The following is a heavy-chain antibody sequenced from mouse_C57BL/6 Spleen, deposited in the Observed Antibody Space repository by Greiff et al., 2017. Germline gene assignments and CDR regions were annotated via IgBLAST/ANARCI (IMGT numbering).Heavy chain of an antibody. CDR2: IYPGSGST. Sequence: QVQLQQPGAELVKPGDSVKMSCKASGYTFTSYWITWLKQTPGQGLEWIGDIYPGSGSTNYNEKFKSKATLTVDTSSSTAYMQLSSLTSEDSAVYYWAKREGLRHAMDYWGQGTSVTVSS. CDR1: GYTFTSYW. CDR3: AKREGLRHAMDY. D-gene: IGHD2-2*01. V-gene: IGHV1-55*01. J-gene: IGHJ4*01.